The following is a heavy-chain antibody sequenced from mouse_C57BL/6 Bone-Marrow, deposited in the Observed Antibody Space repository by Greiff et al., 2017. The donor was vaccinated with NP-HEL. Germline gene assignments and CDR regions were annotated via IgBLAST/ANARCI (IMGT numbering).Heavy chain of an antibody. J-gene: IGHJ1*03. CDR2: IYPGGGYT. CDR3: ARWFYYGSSWYFDV. V-gene: IGHV1-63*01. CDR1: GYTFTNYW. D-gene: IGHD1-1*01. Sequence: QVQLQQSGAELVRPGTSVKMSCKASGYTFTNYWIGWAKQRPGHGLEWIGDIYPGGGYTNYNEKFKSKATLTVDKSSSTAYMQLSSLTSEDSAVYYCARWFYYGSSWYFDVWGTGTTVTVSS.